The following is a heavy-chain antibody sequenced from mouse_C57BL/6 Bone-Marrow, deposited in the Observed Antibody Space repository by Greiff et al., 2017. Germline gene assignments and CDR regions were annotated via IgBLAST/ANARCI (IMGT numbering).Heavy chain of an antibody. CDR2: ISSGSSTI. Sequence: EVHLVEPGGGLVKPGGSLKLSCAASGFTFSDYGMHWVRQAPEKGLEWVAYISSGSSTIYYADTVKGRFTISRDNAKNTLFLQMTSLRSEDTAMYYCASAYAMDYWGQGTSVTVSS. CDR1: GFTFSDYG. CDR3: ASAYAMDY. J-gene: IGHJ4*01. V-gene: IGHV5-17*01.